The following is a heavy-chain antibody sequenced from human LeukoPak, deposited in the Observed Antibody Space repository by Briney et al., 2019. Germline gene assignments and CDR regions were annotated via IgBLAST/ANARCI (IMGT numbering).Heavy chain of an antibody. Sequence: GASVKVSCKASGGTFSSYAISWVRQAPGQGLEWMGGIIPIFGTANYAQKFQGRVTITADESTSTAYMELSSLRSEDTAVYYCAREAGRSGYCSGGSCYSWFDPWGQGTLVTVSS. V-gene: IGHV1-69*13. CDR2: IIPIFGTA. CDR1: GGTFSSYA. D-gene: IGHD2-15*01. J-gene: IGHJ5*02. CDR3: AREAGRSGYCSGGSCYSWFDP.